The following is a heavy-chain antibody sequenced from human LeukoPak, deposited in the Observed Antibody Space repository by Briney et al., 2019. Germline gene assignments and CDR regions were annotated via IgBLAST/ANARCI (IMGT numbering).Heavy chain of an antibody. CDR1: GYTFTSYD. Sequence: ASVKVSCKASGYTFTSYDINWVRQATGQGLEWMGWMNPNSGNTGYAQKFQGRVTITRNTSISTAYMELSSLRSEDTAVYYCATDMRSSGYPYAFDIWGQGTMVTVSS. D-gene: IGHD3-22*01. J-gene: IGHJ3*02. CDR2: MNPNSGNT. V-gene: IGHV1-8*03. CDR3: ATDMRSSGYPYAFDI.